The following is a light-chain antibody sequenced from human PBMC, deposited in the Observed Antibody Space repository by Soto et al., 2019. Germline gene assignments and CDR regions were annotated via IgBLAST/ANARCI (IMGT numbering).Light chain of an antibody. J-gene: IGLJ2*01. CDR1: TGAVTSNHH. V-gene: IGLV7-46*01. CDR2: DTS. CDR3: LLSYNAARV. Sequence: QAVVTQEPSLTVSXXXTVTXXXGXSTGAVTSNHHPYWFQQKAGQAPRTLIYDTSNKHSWTPARFSGSLLGDKAALTLSGAQPEDEAQYDCLLSYNAARVFGGGTKLTVL.